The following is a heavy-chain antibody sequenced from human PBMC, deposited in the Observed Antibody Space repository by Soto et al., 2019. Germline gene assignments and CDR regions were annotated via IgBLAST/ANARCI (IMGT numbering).Heavy chain of an antibody. D-gene: IGHD3-10*01. J-gene: IGHJ6*03. Sequence: PGGSLRLSCAASGFTFSSYGMHWVRQAPGKGLEWVAVIWYDGSNKYYADSVKGRFTISRDNSKNTLYLQMNSLRAEDTAVYYCARRGYYYGSGGYYNPYYYYYYMDVWGKGTTVTVSS. V-gene: IGHV3-33*01. CDR3: ARRGYYYGSGGYYNPYYYYYYMDV. CDR2: IWYDGSNK. CDR1: GFTFSSYG.